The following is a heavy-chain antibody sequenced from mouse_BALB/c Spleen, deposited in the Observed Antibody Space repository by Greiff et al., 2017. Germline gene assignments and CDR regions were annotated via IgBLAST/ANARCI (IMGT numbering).Heavy chain of an antibody. V-gene: IGHV3-2*02. D-gene: IGHD2-1*01. CDR2: ISYSGST. CDR1: GYSITSDYA. CDR3: ARSGGNYEGFDY. J-gene: IGHJ2*01. Sequence: DVKLQESGPGLVKPSQSLSLTCTVTGYSITSDYAWNWIRQFPGNKLEWMGYISYSGSTSYNPSLKSRISITRDTSKNQFFLQLNSVTTEDTATYYCARSGGNYEGFDYWGQGTTLTVSS.